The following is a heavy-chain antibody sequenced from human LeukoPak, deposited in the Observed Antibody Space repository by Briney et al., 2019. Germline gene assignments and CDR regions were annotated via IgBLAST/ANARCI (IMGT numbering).Heavy chain of an antibody. J-gene: IGHJ3*02. D-gene: IGHD2-2*01. Sequence: ASVKVSCKASGGTFSSYAISWVRQAPGQGLEWMGGIIPIFGTANYAQKLQGRVTMTRDTSTSTVYMELSSLRSEDTAVYYCARDGLYRDAFDIWGQGTMVTVSS. CDR1: GGTFSSYA. V-gene: IGHV1-69*05. CDR2: IIPIFGTA. CDR3: ARDGLYRDAFDI.